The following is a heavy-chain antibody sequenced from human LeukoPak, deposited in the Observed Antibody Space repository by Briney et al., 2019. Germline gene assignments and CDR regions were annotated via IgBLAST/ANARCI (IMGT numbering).Heavy chain of an antibody. J-gene: IGHJ4*02. CDR1: GFTISTYA. Sequence: GGSLRLSCAASGFTISTYAMSWVRQAPGKGLEWVSTISGNAGSTYYADSVKGRFTISRDNSKNTLYLQMNSLRAEDTAVYYCANDGRLSGSYGDLDYWGQGTLVTVSS. D-gene: IGHD1-26*01. CDR3: ANDGRLSGSYGDLDY. V-gene: IGHV3-23*01. CDR2: ISGNAGST.